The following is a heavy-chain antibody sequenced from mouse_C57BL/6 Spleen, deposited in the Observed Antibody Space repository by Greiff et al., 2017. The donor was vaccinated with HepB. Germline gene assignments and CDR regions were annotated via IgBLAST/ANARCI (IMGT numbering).Heavy chain of an antibody. J-gene: IGHJ3*01. Sequence: VKLQQPGTELVKPGASVKLSCKASGYTFTSYWMHWVKQRPGQGLEWIGNINPSNGGTNYNEKFKSKATLTVDKSSSTAYMQLSSLTSEDSAVYYCARGKDWDLPVFAYWGQGTLVTVSA. V-gene: IGHV1-53*01. CDR1: GYTFTSYW. CDR2: INPSNGGT. CDR3: ARGKDWDLPVFAY. D-gene: IGHD4-1*01.